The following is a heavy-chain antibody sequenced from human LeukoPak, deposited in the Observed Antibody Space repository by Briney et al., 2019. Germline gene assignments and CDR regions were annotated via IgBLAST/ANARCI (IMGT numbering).Heavy chain of an antibody. CDR2: MNPNSDNT. CDR3: ARVRRGSPAAAKDY. D-gene: IGHD2-15*01. CDR1: GYTFTSYD. Sequence: ASAKVSCKASGYTFTSYDINWVRQATGQGLEWMGWMNPNSDNTGYAQKFQGRVTMTRNTSISTAYMELSSLRSEDTAVYYCARVRRGSPAAAKDYWGQGTLVTVSP. J-gene: IGHJ4*02. V-gene: IGHV1-8*01.